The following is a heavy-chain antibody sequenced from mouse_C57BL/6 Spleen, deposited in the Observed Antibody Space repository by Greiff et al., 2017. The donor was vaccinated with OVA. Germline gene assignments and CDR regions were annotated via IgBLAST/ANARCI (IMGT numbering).Heavy chain of an antibody. Sequence: VQLQQSGAELVRPGASVTLSCKASGYTFTDYEMHWVKQTPVHGLEWIGAIDPETGGTAYNQKFKGKAILTADKSSSTAYMELRSLTSEDSAVYYCTNYYGNWYFDVWGTGTTVTVSS. V-gene: IGHV1-15*01. CDR2: IDPETGGT. J-gene: IGHJ1*03. CDR3: TNYYGNWYFDV. CDR1: GYTFTDYE. D-gene: IGHD1-1*01.